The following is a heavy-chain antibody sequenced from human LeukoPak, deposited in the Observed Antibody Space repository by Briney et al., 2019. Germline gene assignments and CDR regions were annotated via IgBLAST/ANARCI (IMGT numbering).Heavy chain of an antibody. CDR1: GLTFSNYW. V-gene: IGHV3-74*01. D-gene: IGHD3-22*01. CDR2: INSDGSSR. Sequence: PGGSLRLSCAASGLTFSNYWMSWVRQAPGKGLVWVSRINSDGSSRHYADSVKGRFTISRDNAKNTLHLQMTSLRAEDTAVYYCARGGPDSSDYSSLFDYWGRGILVTVSS. J-gene: IGHJ4*02. CDR3: ARGGPDSSDYSSLFDY.